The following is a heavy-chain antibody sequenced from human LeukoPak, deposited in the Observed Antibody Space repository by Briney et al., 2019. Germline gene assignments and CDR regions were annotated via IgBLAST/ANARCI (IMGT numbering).Heavy chain of an antibody. V-gene: IGHV3-30-3*01. CDR1: GFTFSDYV. CDR3: ARDSWDSSSWYRHFDY. D-gene: IGHD6-13*01. Sequence: GGSLRLSCAASGFTFSDYVMHWVRQAPGKGLEWVSLISYDGSNKYNADSVKGRFTISRDNSKSTLYLQMNSLRAEDTAVYYCARDSWDSSSWYRHFDYWGQGTPVTVSS. J-gene: IGHJ4*02. CDR2: ISYDGSNK.